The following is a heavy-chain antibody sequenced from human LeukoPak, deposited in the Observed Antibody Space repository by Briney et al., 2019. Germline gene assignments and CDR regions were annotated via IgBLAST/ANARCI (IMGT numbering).Heavy chain of an antibody. Sequence: ASVKVSCKASGGTFSSYAISWVRQAPGQGLEWVGGIIPVFGTANYAQKFQGRVTITADESTSTAYMELSSLRSEDTAVYYCAREGGPTGGAQDYWGQGTLVTVSS. V-gene: IGHV1-69*13. CDR3: AREGGPTGGAQDY. D-gene: IGHD1-1*01. J-gene: IGHJ4*02. CDR1: GGTFSSYA. CDR2: IIPVFGTA.